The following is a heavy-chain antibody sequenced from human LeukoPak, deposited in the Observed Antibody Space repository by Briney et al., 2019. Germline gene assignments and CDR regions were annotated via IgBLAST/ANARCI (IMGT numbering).Heavy chain of an antibody. V-gene: IGHV3-30*03. CDR1: GFTFSSYG. CDR2: ISYDGSNE. D-gene: IGHD4-23*01. J-gene: IGHJ4*02. CDR3: ARRAGGYSHPYDY. Sequence: PGGSLRLSCAASGFTFSSYGMSWVRQAPGKGLEWVAIISYDGSNEYYADSVKGRFTISRDNSKNTLYLQMNSLRAEDTAVYYCARRAGGYSHPYDYWGQGILVTVSS.